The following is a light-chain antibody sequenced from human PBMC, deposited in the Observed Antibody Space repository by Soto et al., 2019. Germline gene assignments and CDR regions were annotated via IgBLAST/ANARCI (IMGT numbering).Light chain of an antibody. CDR3: QQRSNWT. V-gene: IGKV3-11*01. J-gene: IGKJ5*01. CDR2: DAS. Sequence: EVVLTQSPVPLSLSPGERASLSCRASQSVSSYLAWYQQKPGQAPRLLIYDASNRATGIPARFSCSGSGTDFTLTISSLEPEDLAVYYCQQRSNWTFGQGTRLEI. CDR1: QSVSSY.